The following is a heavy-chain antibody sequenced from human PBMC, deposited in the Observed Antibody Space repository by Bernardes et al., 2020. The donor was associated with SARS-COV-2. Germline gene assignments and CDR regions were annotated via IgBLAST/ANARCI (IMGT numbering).Heavy chain of an antibody. V-gene: IGHV1-24*01. J-gene: IGHJ6*02. CDR2: FDPEDGET. D-gene: IGHD3-9*01. Sequence: VKVSCKVSGYTLPELSMHWVRQAPGKGLEWMGGFDPEDGETIYAQKFQGRVTMTEDTSTDTAYMELGSLRSEDTAVYYCATDQRYYDILTGRTYYYGMDVWGQGTTVTVSS. CDR3: ATDQRYYDILTGRTYYYGMDV. CDR1: GYTLPELS.